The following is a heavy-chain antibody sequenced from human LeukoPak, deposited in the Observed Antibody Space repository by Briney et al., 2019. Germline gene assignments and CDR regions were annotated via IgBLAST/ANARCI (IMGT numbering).Heavy chain of an antibody. Sequence: GGSLRLSCAASGFTFTNSWMAWVRQAPGKGLEWVANIKQDGSTKHYADSLKGRFTISRDNPKNSLYLQMNSLRADDTAVYYCARDTDGGLDYWGQGILVTVAS. D-gene: IGHD2-8*02. CDR3: ARDTDGGLDY. V-gene: IGHV3-7*01. CDR2: IKQDGSTK. CDR1: GFTFTNSW. J-gene: IGHJ4*02.